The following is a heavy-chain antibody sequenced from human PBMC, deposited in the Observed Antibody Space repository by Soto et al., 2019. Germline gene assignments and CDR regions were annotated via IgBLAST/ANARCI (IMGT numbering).Heavy chain of an antibody. Sequence: GASVKVSCKASGYTFTGYYMHWVRLAPGQGLEWMGWINPNSGGTNYAQKFQGRVTMTRDTSISTAYMELSRLRSDDTAVYYCARADLLGYCSGGSCYSLPLYFDYWGQGTLVTVSS. CDR2: INPNSGGT. J-gene: IGHJ4*02. V-gene: IGHV1-2*02. CDR3: ARADLLGYCSGGSCYSLPLYFDY. D-gene: IGHD2-15*01. CDR1: GYTFTGYY.